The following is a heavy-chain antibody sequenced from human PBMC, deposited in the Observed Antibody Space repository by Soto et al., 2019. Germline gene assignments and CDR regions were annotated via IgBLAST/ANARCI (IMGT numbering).Heavy chain of an antibody. CDR1: GFTFSSYE. J-gene: IGHJ4*02. CDR3: ARDDAGPHSNTDYFDN. Sequence: GGSLRLSCAASGFTFSSYELNWVRQAPGKGLQWVSYISGSGSIIYYADSVKGRFTISRDNAKNSLYLQMNSLRAEDTAFYYCARDDAGPHSNTDYFDNWGQGTLVTVSS. CDR2: ISGSGSII. V-gene: IGHV3-48*03. D-gene: IGHD4-4*01.